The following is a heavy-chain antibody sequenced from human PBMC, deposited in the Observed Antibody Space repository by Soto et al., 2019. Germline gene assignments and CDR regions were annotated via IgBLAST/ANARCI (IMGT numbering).Heavy chain of an antibody. J-gene: IGHJ4*02. CDR1: GGTVSSDT. V-gene: IGHV1-69*02. D-gene: IGHD3-22*01. CDR3: AGGRTGSNGYYWV. Sequence: QVQLVQSGAEVKRPGSSVKVSCEASGGTVSSDTITWVRQAPGQGLEWMGRIIPIVGVGTYAQKWQGRVTITADKSTSTVYMEVTSLRSEDTAVHNCAGGRTGSNGYYWVWGQGTLVTVSS. CDR2: IIPIVGVG.